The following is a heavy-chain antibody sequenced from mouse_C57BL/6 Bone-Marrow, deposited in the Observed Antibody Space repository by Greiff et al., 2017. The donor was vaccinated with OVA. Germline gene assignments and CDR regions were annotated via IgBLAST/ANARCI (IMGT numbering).Heavy chain of an antibody. D-gene: IGHD2-5*01. CDR3: AAYYSNRFYYFDY. CDR1: GYTFTSYW. Sequence: QVQLQQSGAELVKPGASVKMSCKASGYTFTSYWITWVKQRPGQGLEWIGDIYPGSGSTNYNEKFKSKATLTVDTSSSTAYMQLSSLTSEDSAVYYCAAYYSNRFYYFDYWGQGTTLTVSS. J-gene: IGHJ2*01. V-gene: IGHV1-55*01. CDR2: IYPGSGST.